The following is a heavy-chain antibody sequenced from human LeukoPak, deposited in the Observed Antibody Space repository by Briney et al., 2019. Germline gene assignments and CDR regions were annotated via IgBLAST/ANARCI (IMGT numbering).Heavy chain of an antibody. D-gene: IGHD6-13*01. CDR3: ARWRTSGYSSSCHRYYYYYGMDV. J-gene: IGHJ6*04. V-gene: IGHV4-34*01. CDR1: GGSFSGYY. Sequence: SETLSLTCAVYGGSFSGYYWSWIRQPPGKGLEWIGEINHSGSTNYNPSLKSRVTISVDTSKNQFSLKLSSVTAADTAVYYCARWRTSGYSSSCHRYYYYYGMDVWGKGTTVTVSS. CDR2: INHSGST.